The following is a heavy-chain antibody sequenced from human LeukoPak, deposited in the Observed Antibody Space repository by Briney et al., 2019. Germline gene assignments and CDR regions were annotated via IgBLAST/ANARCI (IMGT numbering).Heavy chain of an antibody. CDR3: ARADSSGYYLPRYDY. CDR1: GGTFSSYA. D-gene: IGHD3-22*01. CDR2: IIPIFGTA. Sequence: ASVKVSCKASGGTFSSYAISWVRQAPGQGLEWMGGIIPIFGTANYAQKFQGRVTITTDESTSTAYMELNSLRSEDTAVYYCARADSSGYYLPRYDYWGQGTLVTVSS. V-gene: IGHV1-69*05. J-gene: IGHJ4*02.